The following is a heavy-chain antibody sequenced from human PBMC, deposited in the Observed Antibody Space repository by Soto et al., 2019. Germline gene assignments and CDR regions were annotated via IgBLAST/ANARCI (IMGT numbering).Heavy chain of an antibody. V-gene: IGHV1-69*06. CDR3: ARGVEAMATYYYYGMDV. D-gene: IGHD5-18*01. CDR1: GGTFSSYA. Sequence: SVKVSCKASGGTFSSYAISWVRQAPGQGLEWMGGIIPIFGTANYAQKFQGRVTITADKSTSTAYMELSSLRSEDTAVYYCARGVEAMATYYYYGMDVWGQGPTVTVSS. CDR2: IIPIFGTA. J-gene: IGHJ6*02.